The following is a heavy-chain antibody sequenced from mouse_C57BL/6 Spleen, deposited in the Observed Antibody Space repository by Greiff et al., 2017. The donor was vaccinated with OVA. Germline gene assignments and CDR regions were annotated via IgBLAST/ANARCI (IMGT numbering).Heavy chain of an antibody. V-gene: IGHV1-66*01. D-gene: IGHD2-2*01. J-gene: IGHJ3*01. Sequence: QVQLKESGPELVKPGASVKISCKASGYSFTSYYIHWVKQRPGQGLEWIGWIYPGSGNTKYNEKFKGKATLTADTSSSTAYMQLSSLTSEDSAVYYCARPGYGDWFAYWGQGTLVTVSA. CDR1: GYSFTSYY. CDR3: ARPGYGDWFAY. CDR2: IYPGSGNT.